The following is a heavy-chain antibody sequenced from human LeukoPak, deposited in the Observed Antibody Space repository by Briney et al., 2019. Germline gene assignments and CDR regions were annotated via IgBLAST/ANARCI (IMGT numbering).Heavy chain of an antibody. V-gene: IGHV3-23*01. Sequence: GGSLRLSCAASGFTFSSYAMNWVRQAPGKGLEWVSGTGSTGVSTFYADSVKGRFTVSGDNSKNTLSLQMNSLRAEDTAVYYCAKDPGVVPAHYFDCWGQGTLVTVSS. CDR1: GFTFSSYA. J-gene: IGHJ4*02. D-gene: IGHD2-2*01. CDR3: AKDPGVVPAHYFDC. CDR2: TGSTGVST.